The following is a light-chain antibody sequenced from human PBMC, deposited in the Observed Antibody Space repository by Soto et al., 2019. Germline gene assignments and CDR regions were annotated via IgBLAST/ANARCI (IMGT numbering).Light chain of an antibody. CDR1: QSVSNW. V-gene: IGKV1-5*01. CDR2: DAS. CDR3: LQYNSYSWT. J-gene: IGKJ1*01. Sequence: DIQMTQSPSTLSGSVGDRVTITCRASQSVSNWLAWYQQKPGKAPTLVIYDASNLESGVPSRFSGSGFGTEFTLTISNLQPEDFATYYCLQYNSYSWTFGQGTKVDIK.